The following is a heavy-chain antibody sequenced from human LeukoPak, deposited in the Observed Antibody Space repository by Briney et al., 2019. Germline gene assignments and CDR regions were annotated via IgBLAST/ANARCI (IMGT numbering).Heavy chain of an antibody. Sequence: GGSLRLSCAASGFTFSSYAMSWVRQAPGKGLEWVSAISGSGGSTYYADSVKGRFTISRDNSKNTLYLQINSLRAEDTAVYYCAKRLLGRIVVVPAASPFDYWGQGTLVTVSS. J-gene: IGHJ4*02. CDR2: ISGSGGST. CDR1: GFTFSSYA. D-gene: IGHD2-2*01. CDR3: AKRLLGRIVVVPAASPFDY. V-gene: IGHV3-23*01.